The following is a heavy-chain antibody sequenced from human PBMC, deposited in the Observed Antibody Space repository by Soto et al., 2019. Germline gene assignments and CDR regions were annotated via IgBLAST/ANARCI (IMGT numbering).Heavy chain of an antibody. CDR2: INNDGSST. Sequence: GGSLRLSCAASGFTFSSYWMHWVRQAPGKGLVWVSLINNDGSSTNYADSVKGRFTISRDNAKNTLYLQMNSLRAEDTAVYYCAKDFEENAFDIWGQGTMVTVSS. CDR1: GFTFSSYW. V-gene: IGHV3-74*01. J-gene: IGHJ3*02. CDR3: AKDFEENAFDI.